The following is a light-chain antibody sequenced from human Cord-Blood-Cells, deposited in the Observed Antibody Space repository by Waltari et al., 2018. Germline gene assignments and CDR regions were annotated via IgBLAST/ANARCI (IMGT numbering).Light chain of an antibody. CDR1: QSVSSY. CDR2: DAS. V-gene: IGKV3-11*01. CDR3: QQRSNWPPT. Sequence: EIVLTQSPATLSLSPGERATLSCRASQSVSSYLAWYQQKPGQARRLLIDDASNRATGTPARFSGSGSGTDFTLTISSLEPEDFAVYYCQQRSNWPPTFGGGTKV. J-gene: IGKJ4*01.